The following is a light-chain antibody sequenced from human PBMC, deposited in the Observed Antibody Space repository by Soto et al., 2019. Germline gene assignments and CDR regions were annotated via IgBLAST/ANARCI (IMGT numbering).Light chain of an antibody. Sequence: DIQMTQSPSSLSASVGDRVTITCRASQTIAMYVNWFQQKPGKAPKPLIYTTSSLQSGVPPRFSGSGSETDFTLTISRLQPEDSATYYCQQSYRTPLTFGGGTKVETK. V-gene: IGKV1-39*01. CDR2: TTS. CDR1: QTIAMY. CDR3: QQSYRTPLT. J-gene: IGKJ4*01.